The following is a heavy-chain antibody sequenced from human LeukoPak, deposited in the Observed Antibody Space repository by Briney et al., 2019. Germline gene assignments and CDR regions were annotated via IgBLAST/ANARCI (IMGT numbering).Heavy chain of an antibody. D-gene: IGHD3-16*01. CDR2: MNPNSGNT. V-gene: IGHV1-8*01. J-gene: IGHJ5*02. CDR3: ARGRYDYVWGSYYNWFDP. Sequence: GASLRVSCKASGYTFTSYDINWVRQATGQGLEWMGWMNPNSGNTGYAQKFQGRVTMTRNTSISTAYMELSSLRSEDTAVYYCARGRYDYVWGSYYNWFDPWGQGTLVTVSS. CDR1: GYTFTSYD.